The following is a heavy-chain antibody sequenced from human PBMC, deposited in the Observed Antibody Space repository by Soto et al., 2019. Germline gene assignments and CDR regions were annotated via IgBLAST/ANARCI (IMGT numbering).Heavy chain of an antibody. V-gene: IGHV1-2*02. CDR3: ARDGHGGNAFDY. J-gene: IGHJ4*02. D-gene: IGHD5-12*01. CDR1: GYTFSDYY. Sequence: ASVKVSCKASGYTFSDYYIHWVRQAPGQGLEWMGWIEIKNGGTRYPPKFQGRVTMTRDTSISTAYMELNRLTFDDTAVYYCARDGHGGNAFDYWGQGTPVTSPQ. CDR2: IEIKNGGT.